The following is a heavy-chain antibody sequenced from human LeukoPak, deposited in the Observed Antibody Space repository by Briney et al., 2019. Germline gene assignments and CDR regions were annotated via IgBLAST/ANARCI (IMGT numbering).Heavy chain of an antibody. D-gene: IGHD3-10*01. V-gene: IGHV3-23*01. Sequence: GGSLRLSCAASGLTFSSYAMSWVRQAPGKGLEWVSAISGSGGSTYYADSVKGRFTISRDNSKSTLYLQMNSLRAEDTAVYYCAKRAFGSERHLDYWGQGTLVTVSS. J-gene: IGHJ4*02. CDR1: GLTFSSYA. CDR2: ISGSGGST. CDR3: AKRAFGSERHLDY.